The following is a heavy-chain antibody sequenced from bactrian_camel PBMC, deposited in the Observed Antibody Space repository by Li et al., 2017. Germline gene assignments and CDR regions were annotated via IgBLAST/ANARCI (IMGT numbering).Heavy chain of an antibody. Sequence: DVQLVESGGGSEQAGGSLRLSCTVSGYSFSNAYMAWFRQAPGKEREGVGSIDADGTSVYADSVKGRFTLSKDNDKNTLYLQMDNLQPEDTAVYYCAARPVNTRACVAGGRYEFGYWGQGTQVTVS. V-gene: IGHV3S10*01. CDR3: AARPVNTRACVAGGRYEFGY. CDR1: GYSFSNAY. CDR2: IDADGTS. D-gene: IGHD1*01. J-gene: IGHJ4*01.